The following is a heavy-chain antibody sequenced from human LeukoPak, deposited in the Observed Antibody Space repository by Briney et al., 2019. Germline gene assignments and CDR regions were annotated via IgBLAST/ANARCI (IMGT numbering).Heavy chain of an antibody. V-gene: IGHV3-48*03. CDR3: ARARGYYYDSFDY. Sequence: PGGSLRLSCAASGFTFSSYEMNWVRQAPGKGLEWVSYITSSGSIIYYADSVKGRFTISRDNAENTLFLQMNSLTAEDTAVYCCARARGYYYDSFDYWGQGTLVTISS. CDR2: ITSSGSII. CDR1: GFTFSSYE. D-gene: IGHD3-22*01. J-gene: IGHJ4*02.